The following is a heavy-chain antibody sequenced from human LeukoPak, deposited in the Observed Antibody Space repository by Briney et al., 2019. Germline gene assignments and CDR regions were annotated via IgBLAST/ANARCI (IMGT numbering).Heavy chain of an antibody. J-gene: IGHJ4*02. Sequence: GASVKVSCKASGYTFTSYEINWVRQATGQGLEWVRWMNPNSGNTGYAQKFQGRVTITRNTSISTAYMELSSLRSEDTAVYYCARGSTLAVAFDYWGQGTLVTVSS. D-gene: IGHD6-19*01. V-gene: IGHV1-8*03. CDR3: ARGSTLAVAFDY. CDR2: MNPNSGNT. CDR1: GYTFTSYE.